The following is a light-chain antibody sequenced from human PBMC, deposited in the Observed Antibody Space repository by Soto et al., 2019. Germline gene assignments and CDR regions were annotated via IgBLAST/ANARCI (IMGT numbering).Light chain of an antibody. J-gene: IGKJ2*01. CDR3: QQSYSTLMYT. V-gene: IGKV1-39*01. CDR2: AAS. Sequence: DIQMTQSPSSLSASVGDRVSITCRASQSISTYLNWYQQKPGKAPKLVISAASSLQSGVPSRFSGSGSGTHFTLTISSLQPEDFATYYCQQSYSTLMYTFGQGTKVDIK. CDR1: QSISTY.